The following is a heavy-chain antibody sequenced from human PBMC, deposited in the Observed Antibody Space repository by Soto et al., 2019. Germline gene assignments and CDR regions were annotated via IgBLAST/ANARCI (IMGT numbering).Heavy chain of an antibody. Sequence: GESLKISCAASGFTFRSYGMHWVRQAPGKGLEWVTVISYDGRNKYYADSVKGRFTISRDNSKNTLYLQMHSLRPEDTALYYCAKGAVGSTSNAFDIWGQGTMVTV. CDR3: AKGAVGSTSNAFDI. V-gene: IGHV3-30*18. CDR1: GFTFRSYG. CDR2: ISYDGRNK. D-gene: IGHD1-26*01. J-gene: IGHJ3*02.